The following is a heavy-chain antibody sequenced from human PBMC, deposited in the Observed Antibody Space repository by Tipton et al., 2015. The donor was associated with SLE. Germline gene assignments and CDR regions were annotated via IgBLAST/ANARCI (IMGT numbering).Heavy chain of an antibody. D-gene: IGHD3-22*01. CDR3: ARRHFDTSGYYRGAFDI. Sequence: GLVKPSETLSLTCTVSGYSIFDGYYWGWIRQPPGKGPEWIGTIYHSGDTYYNPSLKSRVALTVDTSKNQFSLSLNSVTAADTAVYYCARRHFDTSGYYRGAFDIWGQGTLFTVSS. J-gene: IGHJ3*02. V-gene: IGHV4-38-2*02. CDR2: IYHSGDT. CDR1: GYSIFDGYY.